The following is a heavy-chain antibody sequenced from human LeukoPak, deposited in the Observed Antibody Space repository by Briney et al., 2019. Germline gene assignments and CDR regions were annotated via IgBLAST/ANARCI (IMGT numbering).Heavy chain of an antibody. CDR1: GGTFSRFA. V-gene: IGHV1-69*01. D-gene: IGHD2-2*01. CDR3: ARVVTPRYCSSPTCYWKGWFDP. J-gene: IGHJ5*02. Sequence: PVKVSCKASGGTFSRFAVSWVRQAPGQGLEWMGGIIPMFGTANYAQKFQGRVTITADESTSTAYMELSSLRSDDTAVYNCARVVTPRYCSSPTCYWKGWFDPWGQGTLVTVSS. CDR2: IIPMFGTA.